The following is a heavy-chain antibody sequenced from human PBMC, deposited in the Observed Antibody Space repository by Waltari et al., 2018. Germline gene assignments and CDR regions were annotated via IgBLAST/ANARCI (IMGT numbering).Heavy chain of an antibody. V-gene: IGHV1-69-2*01. CDR3: ATDAGGAYYDYY. J-gene: IGHJ4*02. Sequence: VQLVQSGAEVKKPGASVKVSCKASGYTFTGYYMHWVRQAPGQGLEWMGRVDPEDGETIYAEKFQGRVTITADTSTDTAYMELSSLRSEDTAVYYCATDAGGAYYDYYWGQGTLVTVSS. CDR1: GYTFTGYY. D-gene: IGHD3-3*01. CDR2: VDPEDGET.